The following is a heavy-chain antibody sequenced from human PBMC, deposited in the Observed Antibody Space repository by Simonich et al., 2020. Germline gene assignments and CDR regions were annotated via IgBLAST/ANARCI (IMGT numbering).Heavy chain of an antibody. Sequence: QVQLQQWGAGLLKPSETLSLTCAVYGGSFSGYYWSWIRQPPGKGLEWIGEINHSGSTNYNPSLKSRVTISVDTSKYQFPLKLSSVTAADTAVYYCARRANWNWYFDLWGRGTLVTVSS. D-gene: IGHD1-1*01. V-gene: IGHV4-34*01. CDR3: ARRANWNWYFDL. CDR2: INHSGST. J-gene: IGHJ2*01. CDR1: GGSFSGYY.